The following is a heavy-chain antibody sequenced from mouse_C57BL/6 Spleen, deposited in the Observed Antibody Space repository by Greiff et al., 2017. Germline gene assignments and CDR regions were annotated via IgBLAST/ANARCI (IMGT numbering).Heavy chain of an antibody. Sequence: QVQLQQPGAELVRPGSSVKLSCKASGYTFTSYWMHWVKQRPIQGLEWIGNIDPSDSEPHYNQKFKDKATLTVDKSSSTAYMQLSSLTSEDSAVYYCARYYFDYWGQGTTLTVSS. CDR3: ARYYFDY. J-gene: IGHJ2*01. CDR1: GYTFTSYW. V-gene: IGHV1-52*01. CDR2: IDPSDSEP.